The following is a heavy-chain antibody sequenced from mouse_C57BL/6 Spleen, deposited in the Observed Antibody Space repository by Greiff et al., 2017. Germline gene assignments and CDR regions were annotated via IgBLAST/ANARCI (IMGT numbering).Heavy chain of an antibody. CDR2: IRLKSDNYAT. CDR3: TANYYGSSFFAY. Sequence: EVKLMESGGGLVQPGGSMKLSCVASGFTFSNYWMNWVRQSPEKGLEWVAQIRLKSDNYATHYAESVKGRFTISRDDSKSSVYLQMNNLRAEDTGIYYCTANYYGSSFFAYWGQGTLVTVSA. J-gene: IGHJ3*01. D-gene: IGHD1-1*01. V-gene: IGHV6-3*01. CDR1: GFTFSNYW.